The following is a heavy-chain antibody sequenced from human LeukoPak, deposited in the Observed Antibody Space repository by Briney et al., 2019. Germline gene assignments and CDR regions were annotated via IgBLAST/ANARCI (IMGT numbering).Heavy chain of an antibody. CDR3: TSRDPCSGGTCYGLRY. J-gene: IGHJ4*02. V-gene: IGHV3-23*01. CDR1: GFSFSNYG. D-gene: IGHD2-15*01. CDR2: IGGGGSTT. Sequence: GGSLRLSCAASGFSFSNYGMYWVRQAPGKGLEWVSTIGGGGSTTYYADSVKGRFTISRDNSQNTLVLQMNSLRGEDTAVYYCTSRDPCSGGTCYGLRYWGQGTLVTVSS.